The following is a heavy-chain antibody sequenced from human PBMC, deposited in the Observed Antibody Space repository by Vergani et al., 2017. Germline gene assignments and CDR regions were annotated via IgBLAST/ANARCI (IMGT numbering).Heavy chain of an antibody. V-gene: IGHV3-33*01. Sequence: QVQLVESGGGVVQPGRSLRLSCAASGFTFSSYGMHWVRQAPGKGLEWVAVIWYDGSNKYYADSVKGRFTISRDNSKNTLYLQMNSLRAEDTAVYYCARVKVEWLAHGTFDYWGQGTLVTVSS. J-gene: IGHJ4*02. CDR2: IWYDGSNK. CDR3: ARVKVEWLAHGTFDY. D-gene: IGHD6-19*01. CDR1: GFTFSSYG.